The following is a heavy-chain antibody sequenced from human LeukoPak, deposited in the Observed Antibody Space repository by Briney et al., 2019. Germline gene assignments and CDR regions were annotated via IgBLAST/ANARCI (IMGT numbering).Heavy chain of an antibody. D-gene: IGHD6-19*01. V-gene: IGHV1-69*05. CDR2: IIPIFGTA. CDR1: GGTFSSYA. CDR3: VRDPTNTSGRYAYFDY. Sequence: SVKVSCKASGGTFSSYAISWVRQAPGQGLEWMGGIIPIFGTANYAQKFQGRVTITTDESTSTAYMELSSLRSEGTAVYYCVRDPTNTSGRYAYFDYWGQGTLVTVSS. J-gene: IGHJ4*02.